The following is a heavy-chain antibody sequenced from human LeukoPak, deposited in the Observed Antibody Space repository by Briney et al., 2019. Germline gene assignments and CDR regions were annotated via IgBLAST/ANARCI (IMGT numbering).Heavy chain of an antibody. CDR2: ISASGDTT. CDR3: AKDRGY. CDR1: GLTFSTFP. V-gene: IGHV3-23*01. J-gene: IGHJ4*02. Sequence: GGSLRLSCAASGLTFSTFPMTWVRQAPGKGLEWVSAISASGDTTYYTDSVKGRFTISRGNSKNTLFLQMNNLRGEDTAVYYCAKDRGYWGQGTLVTVSS.